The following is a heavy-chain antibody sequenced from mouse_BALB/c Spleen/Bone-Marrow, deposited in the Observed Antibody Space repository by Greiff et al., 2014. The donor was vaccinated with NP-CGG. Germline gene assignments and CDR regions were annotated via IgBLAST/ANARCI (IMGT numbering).Heavy chain of an antibody. CDR1: GFSFTGYG. J-gene: IGHJ3*01. CDR2: IWGDGST. D-gene: IGHD1-1*01. V-gene: IGHV2-6-7*01. Sequence: VKLMESGPGLVAPSQTLSITCTVSGFSFTGYGVNWVRQPPGKGLEWLGMIWGDGSTDYNSALKSRLSISKDNSESQVFLKMNSLQTDDTARYYCAREPAVVAGAWFAYWGQGTLVTVSA. CDR3: AREPAVVAGAWFAY.